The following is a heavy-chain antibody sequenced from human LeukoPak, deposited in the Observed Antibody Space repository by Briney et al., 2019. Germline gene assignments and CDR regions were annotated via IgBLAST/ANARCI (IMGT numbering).Heavy chain of an antibody. J-gene: IGHJ6*04. Sequence: GGSPRLSCTASGFTFGDYGMSWVRQAPGKGLEWVSSISSSSYIYYADSVKGRFTISRDNAKNSLYLQMNSLRAEDTAVYYCAWSAGVRVDVWGKGTTVTVSS. CDR3: AWSAGVRVDV. CDR2: ISSSSYI. V-gene: IGHV3-69-1*01. D-gene: IGHD3-3*01. CDR1: GFTFGDYG.